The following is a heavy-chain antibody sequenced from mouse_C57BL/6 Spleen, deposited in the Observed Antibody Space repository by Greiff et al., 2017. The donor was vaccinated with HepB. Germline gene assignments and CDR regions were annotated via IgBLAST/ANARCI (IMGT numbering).Heavy chain of an antibody. CDR3: ARGEGWDYFDY. D-gene: IGHD3-3*01. V-gene: IGHV3-1*01. Sequence: EVQLQQSGPGMVKPSQSLSLTCTVTGYSITSGYDWHWIRHFPGNKLEWMGYISYSGSTNYNPSLKSRISITHDTSKNHFFLKLNSVTTEDTATYYCARGEGWDYFDYWGQGTTLTVSS. CDR1: GYSITSGYD. J-gene: IGHJ2*01. CDR2: ISYSGST.